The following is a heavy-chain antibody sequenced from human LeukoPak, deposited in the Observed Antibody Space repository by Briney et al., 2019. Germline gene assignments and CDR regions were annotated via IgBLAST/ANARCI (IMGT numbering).Heavy chain of an antibody. V-gene: IGHV4-39*01. CDR3: ARGLRWDLTISGTSTFDY. D-gene: IGHD1-26*01. J-gene: IGHJ4*02. Sequence: SETLSLTCTVSGGSISSSSFYWGWIRQPPGKGLEWIGSIYYSGSTYYRPSLKSRVTMSVDTSKDQFSLRLSSVTAADTAVYYCARGLRWDLTISGTSTFDYWGQGSLVTVSS. CDR2: IYYSGST. CDR1: GGSISSSSFY.